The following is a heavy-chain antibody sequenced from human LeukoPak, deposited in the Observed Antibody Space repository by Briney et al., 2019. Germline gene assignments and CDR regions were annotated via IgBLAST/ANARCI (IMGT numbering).Heavy chain of an antibody. J-gene: IGHJ3*02. CDR2: IFYIGNT. D-gene: IGHD3-16*02. V-gene: IGHV4-59*01. CDR3: ARDLSFDAFDI. CDR1: GGSISGYY. Sequence: SETLSLTCTVSGGSISGYYCSWIRQPPGKGLEWIGYIFYIGNTNYNPSLKSRVTISVDTSKNQFSLKLSSVTAAGTAVYYCARDLSFDAFDIWGQGTMVTVSS.